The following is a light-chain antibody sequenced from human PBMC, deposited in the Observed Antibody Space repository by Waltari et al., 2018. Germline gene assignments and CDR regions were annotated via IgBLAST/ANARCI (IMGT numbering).Light chain of an antibody. CDR2: GAS. Sequence: EIVLTQSPGTLSLSPGERATLSCRASQSVSRALAWYQQKPGQAPRLLIYGASNRATGIPDRFSGSGSGTDFSLIISSLEPEDFAVYYCQHYLRLPATFGQGTKVEIK. J-gene: IGKJ1*01. CDR1: QSVSRA. V-gene: IGKV3-20*01. CDR3: QHYLRLPAT.